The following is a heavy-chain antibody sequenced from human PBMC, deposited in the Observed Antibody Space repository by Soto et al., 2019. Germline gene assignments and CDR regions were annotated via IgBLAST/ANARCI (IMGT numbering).Heavy chain of an antibody. V-gene: IGHV3-53*02. CDR2: IYSGGST. D-gene: IGHD3-10*01. Sequence: EVQLVETGGGLIQPGGSLRLSCAASGFTVSSNYMSWVRQAPGKGLEWVSVIYSGGSTYYADSVKGRFTISRDNSKNTLYLQQNSLRAENTAVYYCARSPAAGSYWTDCFYYGMGVWGQGTTVTVSS. J-gene: IGHJ6*02. CDR3: ARSPAAGSYWTDCFYYGMGV. CDR1: GFTVSSNY.